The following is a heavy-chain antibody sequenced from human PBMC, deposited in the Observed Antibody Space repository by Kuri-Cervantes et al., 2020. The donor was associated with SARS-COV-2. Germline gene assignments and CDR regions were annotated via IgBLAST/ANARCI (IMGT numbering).Heavy chain of an antibody. CDR1: GDSVSINSAA. CDR3: AGGSSGSDN. D-gene: IGHD6-19*01. CDR2: TFYRSKWHN. Sequence: SETLSLTCAISGDSVSINSAAWSWIRQSTSRGLEWLGRTFYRSKWHNDYAVSVKGRITISPDTSKNQFSLRLNSVTPADTAVYYFAGGSSGSDNWGQGTLVTVSS. V-gene: IGHV6-1*01. J-gene: IGHJ4*02.